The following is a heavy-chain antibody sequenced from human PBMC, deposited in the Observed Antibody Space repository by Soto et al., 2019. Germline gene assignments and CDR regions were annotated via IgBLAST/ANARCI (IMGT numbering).Heavy chain of an antibody. CDR2: IYYSGST. Sequence: SETLSLTCTVSGGSISSYYWSWIRQPPGKGLEWIGYIYYSGSTNYNPSLKSRVTISVDKSKNQFSLKLSSVTAADTAVYYCARFNSGSYYEAFDIWGQGTMVTVSS. D-gene: IGHD1-26*01. V-gene: IGHV4-59*12. J-gene: IGHJ3*02. CDR1: GGSISSYY. CDR3: ARFNSGSYYEAFDI.